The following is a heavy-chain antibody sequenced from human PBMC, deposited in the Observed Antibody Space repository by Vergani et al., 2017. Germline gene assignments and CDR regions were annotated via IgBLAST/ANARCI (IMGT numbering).Heavy chain of an antibody. CDR3: TTDPRYCGDGSCXWLRDHHYYGMDV. CDR1: GFSFRNAW. J-gene: IGHJ6*02. D-gene: IGHD2-21*01. V-gene: IGHV3-15*07. CDR2: IKSTFDRGTT. Sequence: EVQLVESGGGIVKPGGSLRLSCVASGFSFRNAWMNWVRRTPGKGLECVGRIKSTFDRGTTDYAAAVKGRFTISRDDSKNTLFLQMNGLKTEDIGVYYCTTDPRYCGDGSCXWLRDHHYYGMDVWVQGTTVTVSS.